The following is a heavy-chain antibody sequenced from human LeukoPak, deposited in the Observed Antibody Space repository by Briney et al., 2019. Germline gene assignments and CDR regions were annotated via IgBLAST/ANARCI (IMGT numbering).Heavy chain of an antibody. D-gene: IGHD1-26*01. CDR2: IYGGGTR. V-gene: IGHV3-53*01. CDR3: ARDPEYGAADY. J-gene: IGHJ4*02. CDR1: GFTFSSYW. Sequence: GGSLRLSCAASGFTFSSYWMHWVRQAPGKGLEWVSVIYGGGTRNYADSVKGRFTISRDNSKNTLYLQMNSLRAEDTAVYYCARDPEYGAADYWGQGTLVTVSS.